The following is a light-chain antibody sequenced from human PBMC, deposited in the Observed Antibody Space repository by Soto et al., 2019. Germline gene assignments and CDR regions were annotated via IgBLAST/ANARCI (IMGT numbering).Light chain of an antibody. J-gene: IGKJ5*01. CDR1: QSVSTN. Sequence: ETVMTHSPATLSVSPGEIATLSCRASQSVSTNLAWYQHKPGQAPRLLISGAFNRAAGIPARFSGSGSGTDFTLTISSLEPEDSAVYYCQQRNIWPPVTFGQGTRLEIK. CDR2: GAF. V-gene: IGKV3D-15*01. CDR3: QQRNIWPPVT.